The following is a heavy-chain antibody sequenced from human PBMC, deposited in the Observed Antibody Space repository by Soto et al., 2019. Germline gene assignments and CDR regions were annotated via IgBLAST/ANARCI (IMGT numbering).Heavy chain of an antibody. V-gene: IGHV1-2*04. CDR3: ARESCRPNYYYGMDV. Sequence: ASVKVSCTASGYPFPSYYMNWVRQAPGQGLEWMGWINPNSGGTNYAQQFQGWVTMTRDTSISTAYMELSRLRSDDTAGYYCARESCRPNYYYGMDVWGQGTTVTVSS. CDR2: INPNSGGT. CDR1: GYPFPSYY. J-gene: IGHJ6*02.